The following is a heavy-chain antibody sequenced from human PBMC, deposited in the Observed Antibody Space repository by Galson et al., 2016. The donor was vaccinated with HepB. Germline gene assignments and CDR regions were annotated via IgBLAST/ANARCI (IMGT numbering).Heavy chain of an antibody. V-gene: IGHV2-5*02. D-gene: IGHD6-6*01. J-gene: IGHJ4*02. CDR3: AHYNSNWSFDY. CDR2: IYWDDDK. CDR1: GFSLSTSGVG. Sequence: PALVKPTQTLTLTCTFSGFSLSTSGVGVGWIRQPPGKALEWLALIYWDDDKRYSPSLKRRLTITKDISKNHVILTMTNLEPVETATYFCAHYNSNWSFDYWGQGSLVTVSS.